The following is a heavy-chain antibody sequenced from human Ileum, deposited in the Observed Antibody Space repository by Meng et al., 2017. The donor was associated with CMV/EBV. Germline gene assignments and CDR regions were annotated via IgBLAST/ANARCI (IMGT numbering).Heavy chain of an antibody. V-gene: IGHV4-39*07. CDR3: ARDITGSHFDH. Sequence: QVHPQESGPGLVKHSETLSLTCTVSGGSINSNNYDWGWIRQPPGKGLEWIGSIYYNGNTPYNPSLKSRVTISLDTSKNQFSLRLSSVTAADTAVYYCARDITGSHFDHWGQGVLVTVSS. CDR2: IYYNGNT. J-gene: IGHJ4*02. CDR1: GGSINSNNYD. D-gene: IGHD1-20*01.